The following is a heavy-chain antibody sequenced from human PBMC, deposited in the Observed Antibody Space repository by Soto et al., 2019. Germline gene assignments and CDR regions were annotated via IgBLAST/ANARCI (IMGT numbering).Heavy chain of an antibody. V-gene: IGHV3-30-3*01. Sequence: SLRLSCAASGFTFSSYAMHWVRQAPGKGLEWVAVISYDGSNKYYADSVKGRFTISRDNSKNTLYLQMNSLRAEDTAVYYCARDTLLTTVTTVDYYYYGMDVWGQGTTVTVSS. J-gene: IGHJ6*02. CDR3: ARDTLLTTVTTVDYYYYGMDV. D-gene: IGHD4-4*01. CDR1: GFTFSSYA. CDR2: ISYDGSNK.